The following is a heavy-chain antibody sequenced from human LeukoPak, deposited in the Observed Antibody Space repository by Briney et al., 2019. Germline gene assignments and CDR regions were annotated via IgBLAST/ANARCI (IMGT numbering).Heavy chain of an antibody. CDR3: ARELFRDGYNWVDY. CDR2: ISYDGSYE. CDR1: GFTFSTYG. Sequence: GGSLRLSCAASGFTFSTYGMHWVGQPPGKGLEGAAVISYDGSYESYADSVKGRFTISRDNSKNTLYLQMNSLRDEDSAVYYCARELFRDGYNWVDYWGQGTLVTVSS. J-gene: IGHJ4*02. V-gene: IGHV3-30*01. D-gene: IGHD5-24*01.